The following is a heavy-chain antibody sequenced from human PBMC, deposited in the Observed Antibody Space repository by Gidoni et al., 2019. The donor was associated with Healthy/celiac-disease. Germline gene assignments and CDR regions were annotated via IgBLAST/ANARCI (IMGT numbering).Heavy chain of an antibody. CDR3: ARDIRVTTGRVSYGMDV. V-gene: IGHV3-7*01. CDR1: GFHFRSYC. J-gene: IGHJ6*02. D-gene: IGHD4-4*01. Sequence: EVQLVESGGGLVQPGGSLRLAGAASGFHFRSYCMSWVRQAPGKGLEWVANIKQDGSEKYYVEPVKGRFTISRDDAKNSLYLQMNSLRAEDTAVYYCARDIRVTTGRVSYGMDVWGQGTTVTVSS. CDR2: IKQDGSEK.